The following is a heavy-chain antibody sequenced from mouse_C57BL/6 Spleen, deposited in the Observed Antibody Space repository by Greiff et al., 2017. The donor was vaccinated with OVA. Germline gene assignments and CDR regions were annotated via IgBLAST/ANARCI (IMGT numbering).Heavy chain of an antibody. CDR2: IYPGSGST. D-gene: IGHD2-3*01. Sequence: VQLQQSGAELVKPGASVKMSCKASGYTFTSHWITWVKQRPGQGLEWIGDIYPGSGSTNYNEKFKSKATLTVDTSSSTAYMQLSSLTSEDSAVYYCARRIYDGYYWFAYWGQGTLVTVSA. V-gene: IGHV1-55*01. CDR3: ARRIYDGYYWFAY. CDR1: GYTFTSHW. J-gene: IGHJ3*01.